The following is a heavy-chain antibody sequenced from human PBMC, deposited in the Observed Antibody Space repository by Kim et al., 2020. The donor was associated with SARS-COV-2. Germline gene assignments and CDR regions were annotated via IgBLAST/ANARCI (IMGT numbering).Heavy chain of an antibody. V-gene: IGHV4-59*01. CDR1: GGSISSYY. D-gene: IGHD5-12*01. J-gene: IGHJ4*02. CDR2: IYYSGST. CDR3: AKARRDGYNTWFDY. Sequence: SETLSLTCTVSGGSISSYYWSWIRQPPGKGLEWIGYIYYSGSTNYNPSLKSRVTISVDTSKNQFSLKLSSVTAADTAVYYCAKARRDGYNTWFDYWGQGTLVTVSS.